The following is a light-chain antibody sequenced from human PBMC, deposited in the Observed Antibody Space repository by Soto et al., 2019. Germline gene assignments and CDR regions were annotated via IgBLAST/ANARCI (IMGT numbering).Light chain of an antibody. J-gene: IGKJ4*01. CDR2: WAS. Sequence: DIVMTQSPDSLAVSLGERATINCKSSQSVLYHSDNNNYLAWYQQKSGQPPRLLIYWASTRESGVPDRFSGSGSGTDFTLTISSLQAEDVAVYYCQQYYSTPLTFGGGTKVDIK. V-gene: IGKV4-1*01. CDR1: QSVLYHSDNNNY. CDR3: QQYYSTPLT.